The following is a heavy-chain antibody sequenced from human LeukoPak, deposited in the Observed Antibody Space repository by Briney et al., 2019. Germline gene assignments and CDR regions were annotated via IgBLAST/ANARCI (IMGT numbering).Heavy chain of an antibody. J-gene: IGHJ4*02. D-gene: IGHD3-9*01. CDR3: ARGRILTGDTFDY. CDR2: INPNSGGT. CDR1: GYTFTDYY. V-gene: IGHV1-2*02. Sequence: ASVKVSCKASGYTFTDYYMHWVRQAPGQGLEWMGWINPNSGGTNYAQKFQGRVTMTRDTSISTAYMELSRLGSDDTAVYYCARGRILTGDTFDYWGQGTLVTVSS.